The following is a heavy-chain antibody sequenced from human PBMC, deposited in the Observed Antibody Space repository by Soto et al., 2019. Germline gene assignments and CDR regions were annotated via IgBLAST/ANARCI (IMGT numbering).Heavy chain of an antibody. Sequence: ASVKVSCKASGYSFTGYSMHWVRQAPGQGLEWMGWINPKNGATNYAQKFQGWVTMIRDTSISTAYMELSSLRSEDTAVYSCAREDTAMVRVWFDSWGQGTLVTVSS. J-gene: IGHJ5*01. D-gene: IGHD5-18*01. V-gene: IGHV1-2*04. CDR1: GYSFTGYS. CDR3: AREDTAMVRVWFDS. CDR2: INPKNGAT.